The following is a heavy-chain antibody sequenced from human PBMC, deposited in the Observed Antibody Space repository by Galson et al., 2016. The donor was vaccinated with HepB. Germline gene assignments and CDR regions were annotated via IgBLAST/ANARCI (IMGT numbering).Heavy chain of an antibody. CDR1: GFSLSTSGVG. CDR2: IYWDDDK. D-gene: IGHD3-10*01. V-gene: IGHV2-5*02. CDR3: AHSPIYYGSGTYYNYFDD. Sequence: PALVKPTQTLTLTCTFSGFSLSTSGVGVGWIRQPPGKALEWLALIYWDDDKRYSPSLKSRLTITKDISKNQVVLTMTNVDPVDTATYFCAHSPIYYGSGTYYNYFDDGGQGTPVTVSS. J-gene: IGHJ4*02.